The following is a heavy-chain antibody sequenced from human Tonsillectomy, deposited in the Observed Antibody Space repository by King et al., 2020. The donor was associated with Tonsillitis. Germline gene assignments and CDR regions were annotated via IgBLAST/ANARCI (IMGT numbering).Heavy chain of an antibody. Sequence: VQLQQWGAGLLKPSETLSLICAVYGGSFSGYYWTWIRQPPGKGLEWIGEINHSGSTNYNPSLKSRVTISVDTSKNQFSLKLSSVTAADTAVYYCARGGEYYYGSGSYSPANWFDPWGQGTLVTVSS. CDR2: INHSGST. J-gene: IGHJ5*02. V-gene: IGHV4-34*01. CDR3: ARGGEYYYGSGSYSPANWFDP. CDR1: GGSFSGYY. D-gene: IGHD3-10*01.